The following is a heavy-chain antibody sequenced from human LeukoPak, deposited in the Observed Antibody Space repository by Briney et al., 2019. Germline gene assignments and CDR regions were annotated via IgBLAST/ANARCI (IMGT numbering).Heavy chain of an antibody. CDR1: GGSINSYY. CDR3: ARLLITFGGAPH. V-gene: IGHV4-4*07. D-gene: IGHD3-16*01. CDR2: IYSSGTT. J-gene: IGHJ4*02. Sequence: SEPLSLTCSVSGGSINSYYWSWIRQPAGEGLEWIGRIYSSGTTYYNPSLKSRVTMSVDTSKNQFSLKMTSVTAADTAVYYCARLLITFGGAPHWGQGTLVTVSS.